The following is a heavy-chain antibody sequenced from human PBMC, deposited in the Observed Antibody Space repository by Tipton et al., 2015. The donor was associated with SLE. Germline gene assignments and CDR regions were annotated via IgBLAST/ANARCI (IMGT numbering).Heavy chain of an antibody. Sequence: TLSLTCTVSGGSISSSYYWGWIRQSPGKGLEWIGSISYTGSTYYNPSLKSRVTISVDTSKNQLSLSLNSVTTADTAMYYCARALRYSSGYFDFWGQGKRVTVSS. CDR3: ARALRYSSGYFDF. J-gene: IGHJ4*02. CDR2: ISYTGST. D-gene: IGHD3-22*01. V-gene: IGHV4-39*07. CDR1: GGSISSSYY.